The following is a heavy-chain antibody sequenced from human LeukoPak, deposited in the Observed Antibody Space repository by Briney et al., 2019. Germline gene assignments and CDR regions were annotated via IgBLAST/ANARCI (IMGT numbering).Heavy chain of an antibody. CDR3: AKDIGEQWFFDY. V-gene: IGHV3-43*02. CDR2: ISGDGGST. CDR1: GFTFDDSA. D-gene: IGHD3-10*01. J-gene: IGHJ4*02. Sequence: PGGSLRLSCATSGFTFDDSAMHWVRQAPGKGLEWVSLISGDGGSTYSADSVKGRFTISRDNSKNSLYLQMNSLRTEDTALYYCAKDIGEQWFFDYWGQGTLVTVSS.